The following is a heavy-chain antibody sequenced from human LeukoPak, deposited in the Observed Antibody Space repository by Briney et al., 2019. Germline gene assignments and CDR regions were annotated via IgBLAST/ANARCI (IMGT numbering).Heavy chain of an antibody. Sequence: ASVKVSCKASGYTFTGYYMHWVRQAPGKGLEWMGWINPNSGDTNYAQKFQGRVTMTRDTSISTAYMELSRLRSDDTAVYYCVRGLSRYYDSTVGYWGQGTLVTVSS. J-gene: IGHJ4*02. V-gene: IGHV1-2*02. CDR1: GYTFTGYY. CDR2: INPNSGDT. D-gene: IGHD3-22*01. CDR3: VRGLSRYYDSTVGY.